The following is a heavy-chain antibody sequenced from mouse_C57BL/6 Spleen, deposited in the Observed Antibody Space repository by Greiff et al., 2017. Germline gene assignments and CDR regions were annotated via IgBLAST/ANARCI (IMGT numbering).Heavy chain of an antibody. V-gene: IGHV1-76*01. D-gene: IGHD2-4*01. CDR3: ARDYYDYDGDWYFDV. Sequence: QVQLQQSGAELVRPGASVKLSCKASGYTFTDYYINWVKQRPGQGLEWIARIYPGSGNTYYNEKFKGKSTLTAEKSSSTAYMQLSSLTSEDSAVYFCARDYYDYDGDWYFDVGGTGTTVTVSS. J-gene: IGHJ1*03. CDR2: IYPGSGNT. CDR1: GYTFTDYY.